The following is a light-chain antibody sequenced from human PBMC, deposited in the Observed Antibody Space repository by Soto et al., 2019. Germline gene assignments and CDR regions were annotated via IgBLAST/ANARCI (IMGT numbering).Light chain of an antibody. CDR2: AAS. V-gene: IGKV1-39*01. Sequence: ILMTQSPSSLSASAGDRVTITCRASQGISSYLNWYQQRPGRAPKLLIYAASSLQGGVPTRFSGSGSGTDFTLTISSLQPEDFATYYCQQSFTSPAFGQGTKVDIK. CDR1: QGISSY. CDR3: QQSFTSPA. J-gene: IGKJ1*01.